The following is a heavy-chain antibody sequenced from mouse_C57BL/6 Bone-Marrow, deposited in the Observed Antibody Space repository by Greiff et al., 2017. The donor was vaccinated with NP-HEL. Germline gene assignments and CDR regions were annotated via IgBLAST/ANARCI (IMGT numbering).Heavy chain of an antibody. D-gene: IGHD2-1*01. Sequence: EVMLVESGGGLVKPGGSLKLSCAASGFTFSSYAMSWVRQTPEKRLEWVATISDGGSYTSYPDNVKGRFTISRDTAKNNLYLQMSHLKSEDTAMYYCARAHYGNYSDYFDYWGQGTTLTVSS. CDR1: GFTFSSYA. CDR3: ARAHYGNYSDYFDY. V-gene: IGHV5-4*03. CDR2: ISDGGSYT. J-gene: IGHJ2*01.